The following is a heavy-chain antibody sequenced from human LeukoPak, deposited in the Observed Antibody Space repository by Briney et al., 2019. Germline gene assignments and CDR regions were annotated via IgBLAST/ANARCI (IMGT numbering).Heavy chain of an antibody. V-gene: IGHV1-69*01. J-gene: IGHJ4*02. CDR1: GGTFSSYA. CDR3: ARVGMTTVTSRPFDY. Sequence: SVKVSCKASGGTFSSYAISWVRQVPGQGLEWMGGIIPIFGTANYAQKFQGRVTITADESTSTAYMELSSLRSEDTAVYYCARVGMTTVTSRPFDYWGQGTLVTVSS. CDR2: IIPIFGTA. D-gene: IGHD4-17*01.